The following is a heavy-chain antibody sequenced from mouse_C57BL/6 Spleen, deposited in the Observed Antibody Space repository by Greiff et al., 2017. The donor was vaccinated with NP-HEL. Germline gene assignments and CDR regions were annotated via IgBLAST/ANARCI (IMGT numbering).Heavy chain of an antibody. Sequence: VQLQQSGPELVKPGASVKISCKASGYTFTDYYMNWVKQSHGKSLEWIGDINPNNGGTSYNQKFKGKATLTVDKSSSTAYMELRSLTSEDSAVNYCARVGYDYFDYWGQGTTLTVSS. CDR3: ARVGYDYFDY. CDR2: INPNNGGT. D-gene: IGHD2-2*01. V-gene: IGHV1-26*01. J-gene: IGHJ2*01. CDR1: GYTFTDYY.